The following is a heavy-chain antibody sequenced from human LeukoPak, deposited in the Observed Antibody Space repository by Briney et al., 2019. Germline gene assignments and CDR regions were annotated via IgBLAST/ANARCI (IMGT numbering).Heavy chain of an antibody. J-gene: IGHJ5*02. Sequence: ASVRVFCKAPGYTFTGYYMHWVRQAPGQGREWMGWINPNSGGTNYAQKFQGRVTMTRDTSISTAYMELSRLRSDDTAVYYCARGLGRPGNWFDPWGQGTLGTVSS. V-gene: IGHV1-2*02. CDR1: GYTFTGYY. CDR3: ARGLGRPGNWFDP. CDR2: INPNSGGT. D-gene: IGHD1-1*01.